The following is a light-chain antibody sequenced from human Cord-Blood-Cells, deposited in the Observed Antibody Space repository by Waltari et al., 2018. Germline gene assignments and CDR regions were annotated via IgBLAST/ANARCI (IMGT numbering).Light chain of an antibody. CDR1: QSVSSSY. Sequence: EIVLTQSPGTLSLSPGERATLSCRASQSVSSSYLAWYQQKPGQAPRLLIYGASSRATGIPDRFSGSGSGTDFTLTINRLEPEDFAVYYCQQYGSSPRSFTFGPGTKVDIK. J-gene: IGKJ3*01. CDR2: GAS. CDR3: QQYGSSPRSFT. V-gene: IGKV3-20*01.